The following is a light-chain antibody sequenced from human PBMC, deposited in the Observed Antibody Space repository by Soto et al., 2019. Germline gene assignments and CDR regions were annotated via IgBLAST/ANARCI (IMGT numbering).Light chain of an antibody. CDR3: SSHASGSTRV. CDR1: SSDVGGYDY. CDR2: EVT. V-gene: IGLV2-14*01. Sequence: QSALTQPASVSGSPGQSIAISCTGTSSDVGGYDYVSWYQQQPDKAPKLMIYEVTQRPSGASNRFSGSKSGNTASLTISGLQAEDEADYYCSSHASGSTRVFGTGTKVTVL. J-gene: IGLJ1*01.